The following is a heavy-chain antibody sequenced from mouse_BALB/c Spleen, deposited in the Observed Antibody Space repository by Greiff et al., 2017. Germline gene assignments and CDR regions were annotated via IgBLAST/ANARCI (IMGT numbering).Heavy chain of an antibody. CDR1: GFTFSSYG. V-gene: IGHV5-6-3*01. CDR3: ARDRDYDC. D-gene: IGHD2-4*01. CDR2: INSNGGST. J-gene: IGHJ2*01. Sequence: DVMLVESGGGLVQPGGSLKLSCAASGFTFSSYGMSWVRQTPDKRLELVATINSNGGSTYYPDSVKGRFTISRDNAKNTLYLQMSSLKSEDTAMYYCARDRDYDCWGQGTTLTVSS.